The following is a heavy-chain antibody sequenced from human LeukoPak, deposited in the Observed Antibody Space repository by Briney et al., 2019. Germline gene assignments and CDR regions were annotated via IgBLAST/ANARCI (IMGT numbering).Heavy chain of an antibody. CDR2: ISYDGSNK. V-gene: IGHV3-30*04. CDR3: AKGIFGVVIKDY. CDR1: RFTFSSYA. J-gene: IGHJ4*02. D-gene: IGHD3-3*01. Sequence: GGSLRLSCAASRFTFSSYAMHWVRQAPGKGLEWVAVISYDGSNKYYADSVKGRFTISRDNSKNTLYLQMNSLRAEDTAVYYCAKGIFGVVIKDYWGQGTLVTVSS.